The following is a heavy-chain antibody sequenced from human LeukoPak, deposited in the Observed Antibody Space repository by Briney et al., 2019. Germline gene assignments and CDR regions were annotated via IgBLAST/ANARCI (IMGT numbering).Heavy chain of an antibody. J-gene: IGHJ4*02. CDR2: IKQDGSEK. CDR3: ARGGYYYDSSGIFDY. D-gene: IGHD3-22*01. CDR1: GFTFSSYW. Sequence: PGGSLRLSCAASGFTFSSYWMSWVRQAPGKGLEWVANIKQDGSEKYYVGSVKGRFTISRDNAKNSLYLQMNSLRAEDTAVYYCARGGYYYDSSGIFDYWGQGTLVTVSS. V-gene: IGHV3-7*01.